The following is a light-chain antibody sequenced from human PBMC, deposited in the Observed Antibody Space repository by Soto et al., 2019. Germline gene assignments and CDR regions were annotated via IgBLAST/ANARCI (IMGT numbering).Light chain of an antibody. Sequence: EIVLTQSPATLSLSPGERATLSCRASQSVSSYLVWYQQKPGRAPRLLIYDASNRATGIPARFSGSGSGTDFTLTISSLEPEDFAVYYCQQRSNWPPWTFGQGTKVEIK. V-gene: IGKV3-11*01. J-gene: IGKJ1*01. CDR2: DAS. CDR1: QSVSSY. CDR3: QQRSNWPPWT.